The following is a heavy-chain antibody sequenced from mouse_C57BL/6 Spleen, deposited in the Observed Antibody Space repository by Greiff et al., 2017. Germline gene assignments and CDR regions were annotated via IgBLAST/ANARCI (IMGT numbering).Heavy chain of an antibody. D-gene: IGHD1-1*01. Sequence: QVQLQQPGAELVKPGASVKLSCKASGYTFTSYWMHWVKQRPGQGLEWIGMIHPNSGSTNYNEKFKSKATLTVDKSSSTAYMQLSSLTSEDSAVYYCASHYYGSSLFDYWGQGTTLTVSS. CDR2: IHPNSGST. V-gene: IGHV1-64*01. J-gene: IGHJ2*01. CDR3: ASHYYGSSLFDY. CDR1: GYTFTSYW.